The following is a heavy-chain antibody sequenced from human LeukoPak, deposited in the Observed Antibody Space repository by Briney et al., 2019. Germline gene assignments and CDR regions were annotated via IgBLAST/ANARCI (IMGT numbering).Heavy chain of an antibody. J-gene: IGHJ3*02. CDR2: INPNSGGT. CDR1: GYTFTVYY. Sequence: ASVKVSCKASGYTFTVYYMHWLRQVPGQGLEWMGWINPNSGGTNYAQVFQGRVTVTRDTSISTAYMELSSLRSDDTAVYFCARSYPSDAFDMWGQGTMVTVSS. V-gene: IGHV1-2*02. CDR3: ARSYPSDAFDM.